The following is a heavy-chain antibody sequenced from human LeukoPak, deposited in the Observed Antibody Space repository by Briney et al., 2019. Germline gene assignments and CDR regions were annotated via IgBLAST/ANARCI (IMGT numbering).Heavy chain of an antibody. CDR2: ISSSSSTI. D-gene: IGHD6-13*01. CDR1: GFTFSSYS. J-gene: IGHJ4*02. V-gene: IGHV3-48*01. CDR3: ARAMYSSSWDSFDY. Sequence: PGGSLRLSCAASGFTFSSYSMNWVRQAPGKGLEWVSYISSSSSTIYYADSVKGRFTISRDNAKNSLYLQMNSLRAEDTAVYYCARAMYSSSWDSFDYWGQGTLVTVSS.